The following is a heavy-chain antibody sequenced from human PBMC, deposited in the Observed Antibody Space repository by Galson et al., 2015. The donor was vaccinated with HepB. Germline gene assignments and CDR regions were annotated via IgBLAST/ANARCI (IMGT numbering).Heavy chain of an antibody. CDR3: AKDPEGSSGWYDY. CDR2: ISGSGGST. CDR1: GFTFSSYA. Sequence: SLRLSCAASGFTFSSYAMSWVRQAPGKGLEWVSAISGSGGSTYYADSVKGRFTISRDNSKNTLYLQMNSLRAEDTAVYYCAKDPEGSSGWYDYWGQGTLVTVSS. V-gene: IGHV3-23*01. D-gene: IGHD6-19*01. J-gene: IGHJ4*02.